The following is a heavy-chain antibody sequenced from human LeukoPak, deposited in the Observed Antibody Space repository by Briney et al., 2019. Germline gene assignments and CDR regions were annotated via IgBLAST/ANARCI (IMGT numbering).Heavy chain of an antibody. CDR2: FDPEDGET. Sequence: ASVKVSCKVSGYTLTELSMHWVRQAPGKGLEWMGGFDPEDGETIYAQKFQGRVTMTEDTSTDTAYMELSSLRSEDTAVYYCATDTSRGYSYSYDYWGQGTLVTVSS. V-gene: IGHV1-24*01. J-gene: IGHJ4*02. CDR1: GYTLTELS. D-gene: IGHD5-18*01. CDR3: ATDTSRGYSYSYDY.